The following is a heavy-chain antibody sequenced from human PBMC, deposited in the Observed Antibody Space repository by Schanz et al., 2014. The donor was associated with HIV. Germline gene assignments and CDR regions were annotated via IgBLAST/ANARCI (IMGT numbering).Heavy chain of an antibody. J-gene: IGHJ6*02. CDR2: IWYDGSNK. D-gene: IGHD2-15*01. CDR3: ARERWGGNIASHYYAMDV. Sequence: QVQLVESGGGVVQPGRSLRLSCAASGFTFSSYGMHWVRQAPGKGLEWVAVIWYDGSNKYYADSVKGRFTISRDNSKKTLYLQMSSLRADDTAVYFCARERWGGNIASHYYAMDVWGQGTTVTVSS. CDR1: GFTFSSYG. V-gene: IGHV3-33*01.